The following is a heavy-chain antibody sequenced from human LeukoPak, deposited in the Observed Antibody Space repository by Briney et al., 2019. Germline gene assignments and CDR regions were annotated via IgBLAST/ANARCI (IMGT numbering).Heavy chain of an antibody. CDR3: ARDSVVRGVNWLDP. CDR2: IIPIFGTA. D-gene: IGHD3-10*01. CDR1: GGTFSSYA. Sequence: GASVKVSCKASGGTFSSYAISWVRQAPGHGLEWMGGIIPIFGTANYAQKFQGRVTITTDESTSTAYMELSSLRSEDTAVYYCARDSVVRGVNWLDPWGQGTLVTVSS. J-gene: IGHJ5*02. V-gene: IGHV1-69*05.